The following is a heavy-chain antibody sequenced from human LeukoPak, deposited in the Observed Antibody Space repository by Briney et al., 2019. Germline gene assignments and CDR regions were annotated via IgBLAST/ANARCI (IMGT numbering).Heavy chain of an antibody. CDR3: ARDTYYYDSSGYYQLDY. CDR1: GYTFTGYY. D-gene: IGHD3-22*01. CDR2: INPNSGGT. Sequence: ASVKVSCKASGYTFTGYYMHWVRQAPGQGLEWMGWINPNSGGTDYAQKFQGRVTMTRDTSINTVYMELSRLRSDDTAVYYCARDTYYYDSSGYYQLDYWGQGTLVTVSS. V-gene: IGHV1-2*02. J-gene: IGHJ4*02.